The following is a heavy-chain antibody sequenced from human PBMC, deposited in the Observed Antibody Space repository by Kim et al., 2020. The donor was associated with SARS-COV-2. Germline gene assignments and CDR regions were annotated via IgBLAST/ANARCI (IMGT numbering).Heavy chain of an antibody. Sequence: GRFTISRDNSKNSLYLQMNSLRAEDTALYYCAKDSRIAAARGYYYGMDVWGQGTTVTVSS. J-gene: IGHJ6*02. CDR3: AKDSRIAAARGYYYGMDV. V-gene: IGHV3-43D*03. D-gene: IGHD6-13*01.